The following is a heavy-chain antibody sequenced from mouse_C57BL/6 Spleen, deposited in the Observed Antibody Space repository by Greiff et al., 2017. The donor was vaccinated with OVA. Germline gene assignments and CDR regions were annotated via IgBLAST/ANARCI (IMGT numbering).Heavy chain of an antibody. CDR1: GYTFTSYW. J-gene: IGHJ4*01. V-gene: IGHV1-50*01. D-gene: IGHD1-1*01. CDR3: ARESTVVARGAMDY. Sequence: VQLQQPGAELVKPGASVKLSCKASGYTFTSYWMQWVKQRPGQGLEWIGEIDPSDSYTNYNQKFKGKATLTVDTSSSTAYMQLSSLTSEDSAVYYCARESTVVARGAMDYWGQGTSVTVSS. CDR2: IDPSDSYT.